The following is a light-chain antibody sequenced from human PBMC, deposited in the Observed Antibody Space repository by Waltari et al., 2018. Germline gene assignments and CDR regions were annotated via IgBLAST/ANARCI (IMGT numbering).Light chain of an antibody. V-gene: IGLV2-14*01. CDR2: EVR. CDR1: SSDVGGYNY. Sequence: QSALTQPASVSGSPGQSITISCTGTSSDVGGYNYVSWYQQHPGKAPKLMIYEVRNRPSGVFNRFSGSKSGNPASLTISGLQAEDEADYYCSSYTSSSTLVFGGGTKLTVL. J-gene: IGLJ2*01. CDR3: SSYTSSSTLV.